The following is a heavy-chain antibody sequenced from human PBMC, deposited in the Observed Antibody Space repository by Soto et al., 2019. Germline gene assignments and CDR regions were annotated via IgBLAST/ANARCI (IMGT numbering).Heavy chain of an antibody. Sequence: QVQLQQWGAGLLKPSETLSLTCAVYGGSCSGYYWSWIRQPPGKGLEWIGEINHSGSTNDNPSLKSRVNISVDTSKNQFSLQLRSVTAADTAVYYCARGWELNHWGQGTLVTVSS. CDR2: INHSGST. D-gene: IGHD3-10*01. V-gene: IGHV4-34*01. CDR3: ARGWELNH. CDR1: GGSCSGYY. J-gene: IGHJ5*02.